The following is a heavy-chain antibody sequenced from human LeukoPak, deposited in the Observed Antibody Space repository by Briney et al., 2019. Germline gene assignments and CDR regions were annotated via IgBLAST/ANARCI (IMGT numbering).Heavy chain of an antibody. CDR3: ARVLAAAGTSDY. D-gene: IGHD6-13*01. J-gene: IGHJ4*02. CDR1: GFTFSSYS. CDR2: ISSSSSYI. Sequence: GGFLRLSCAASGFTFSSYSMNWVRQAPGKGLEWVSSISSSSSYIYCADSEKGRFTISRDNAKNSLYLQMNSLRAEDTAVYYCARVLAAAGTSDYWGQGTLVTVSS. V-gene: IGHV3-21*01.